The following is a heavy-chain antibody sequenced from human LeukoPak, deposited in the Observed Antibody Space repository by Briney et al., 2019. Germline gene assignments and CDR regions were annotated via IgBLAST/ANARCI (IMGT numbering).Heavy chain of an antibody. CDR3: AKDMYYGSGSYYFDY. Sequence: AGGSLRLSCAASGFTFSSYAMHWVRQAPGKGLEWVAVISYDGSNKYYADSVKGRFTISRDNSKNTLYLQMNSLRAEDTAVYYCAKDMYYGSGSYYFDYWGQGTLVTVSS. CDR2: ISYDGSNK. D-gene: IGHD3-10*01. J-gene: IGHJ4*02. V-gene: IGHV3-30*04. CDR1: GFTFSSYA.